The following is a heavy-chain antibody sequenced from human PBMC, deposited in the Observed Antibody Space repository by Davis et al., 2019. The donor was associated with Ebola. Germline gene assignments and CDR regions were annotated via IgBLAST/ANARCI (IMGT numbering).Heavy chain of an antibody. CDR3: ARGKWFGELLVFPFDY. J-gene: IGHJ4*02. CDR1: GYTFTSYA. V-gene: IGHV1-18*01. CDR2: ISAYNGNT. Sequence: ASVKVSCKASGYTFTSYAMNWVRQAPGQGLEWMGWISAYNGNTNYAQKLQGRVTMTTDTSTSTAYMELRSLRSDDTAVYYCARGKWFGELLVFPFDYWGQGTLVTVSS. D-gene: IGHD3-10*01.